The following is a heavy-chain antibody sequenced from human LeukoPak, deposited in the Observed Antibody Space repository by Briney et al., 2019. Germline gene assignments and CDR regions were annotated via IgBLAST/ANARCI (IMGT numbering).Heavy chain of an antibody. D-gene: IGHD6-13*01. J-gene: IGHJ6*03. V-gene: IGHV1-24*01. CDR2: FDPEDGET. Sequence: GASVKVSCKVSGYTLTELSMHWVRQAPGKGLEWMGGFDPEDGETIYAQKFQGRVTMTEDTSTDTAYMELSSLRSEDTAVYFCARDPSIAAAGNYMDVWGKGTTVTVSS. CDR1: GYTLTELS. CDR3: ARDPSIAAAGNYMDV.